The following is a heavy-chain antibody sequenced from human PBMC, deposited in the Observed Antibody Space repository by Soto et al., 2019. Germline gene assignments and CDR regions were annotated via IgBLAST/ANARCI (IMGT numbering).Heavy chain of an antibody. CDR1: GVTLTNVW. Sequence: GGSLRLSCAVSGVTLTNVWMNWIRQAPGKGPEWVGRIKSETDGGTADFAAPVKGRFTISRDDSENTLYLQMSSLKTEDTAVYYCTSGTGRSDFDYWGLGTLVTVSS. CDR3: TSGTGRSDFDY. D-gene: IGHD3-3*01. V-gene: IGHV3-15*07. CDR2: IKSETDGGTA. J-gene: IGHJ4*02.